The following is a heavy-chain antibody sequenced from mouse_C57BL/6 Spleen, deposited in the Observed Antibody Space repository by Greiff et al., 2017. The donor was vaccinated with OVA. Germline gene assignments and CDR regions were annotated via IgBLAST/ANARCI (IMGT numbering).Heavy chain of an antibody. J-gene: IGHJ4*01. CDR2: IRNKANGYTT. D-gene: IGHD2-2*01. Sequence: EVQGVESGGGLVQPGGSLSLSCAASGFTFTDYYMSWVRQPPGKALEWLGFIRNKANGYTTEYSASVKGRFTISRDNSQSILYLQMNALRAEDSATYYCASSYGYDPYYAMDYWGQGTSVTVSS. CDR3: ASSYGYDPYYAMDY. V-gene: IGHV7-3*01. CDR1: GFTFTDYY.